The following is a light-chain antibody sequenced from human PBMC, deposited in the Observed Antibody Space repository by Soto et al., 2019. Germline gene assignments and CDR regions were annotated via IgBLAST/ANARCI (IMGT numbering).Light chain of an antibody. J-gene: IGKJ1*01. CDR3: QQYNDWPLT. CDR1: QSVSSN. CDR2: GAF. Sequence: EILMTQSPFTLSVSPGDRATLSCRASQSVSSNLAWYQQKPGQAPSLLIYGAFTRTTGIPARFSGTGSGTEFTLTISSLQSEDFALYYCQQYNDWPLTFGQGTKVEI. V-gene: IGKV3-15*01.